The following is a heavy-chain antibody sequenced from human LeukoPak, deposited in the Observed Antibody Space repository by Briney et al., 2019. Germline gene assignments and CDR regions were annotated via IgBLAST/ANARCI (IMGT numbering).Heavy chain of an antibody. CDR1: GYTFTSYD. CDR2: MNPYSGNT. Sequence: ASVKVSCKASGYTFTSYDINWVRQATGQGLEWMGWMNPYSGNTGFAQRFQGRVSMARNTSIRTAYMALTNLTSDDTAVYYGARGGGYSFGPYDNWGQGTLVTVSS. J-gene: IGHJ4*02. D-gene: IGHD5-18*01. V-gene: IGHV1-8*01. CDR3: ARGGGYSFGPYDN.